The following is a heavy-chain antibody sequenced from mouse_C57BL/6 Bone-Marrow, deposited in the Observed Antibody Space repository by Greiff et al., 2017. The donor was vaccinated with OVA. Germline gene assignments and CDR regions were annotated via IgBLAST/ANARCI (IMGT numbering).Heavy chain of an antibody. D-gene: IGHD4-1*01. Sequence: EVHLVESGGGLVKPGGSLKLSCAASGFTFSSYAMSWVRQTPEKRLEWVATISDGGSYTYYPDNVKGRFTISRDNAKNNLYLQMSHLKSEDTAMYYCARDGTLYFDYWGQGTTLTVSS. CDR2: ISDGGSYT. CDR1: GFTFSSYA. J-gene: IGHJ2*01. V-gene: IGHV5-4*01. CDR3: ARDGTLYFDY.